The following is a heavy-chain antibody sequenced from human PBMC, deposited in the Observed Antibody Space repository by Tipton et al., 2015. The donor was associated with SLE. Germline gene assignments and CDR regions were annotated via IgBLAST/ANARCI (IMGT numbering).Heavy chain of an antibody. Sequence: TLSLTCTVSGGSISSHSWSWIRQPPGKGLAWIGYIYYSGSTNYNPPLKSRVTISVDTSKNQFSLKLSSVTAADTAVYYCARGEIGGIAAAALGGMDVWGQGTTVTVSS. CDR2: IYYSGST. J-gene: IGHJ6*02. CDR1: GGSISSHS. D-gene: IGHD6-13*01. CDR3: ARGEIGGIAAAALGGMDV. V-gene: IGHV4-59*11.